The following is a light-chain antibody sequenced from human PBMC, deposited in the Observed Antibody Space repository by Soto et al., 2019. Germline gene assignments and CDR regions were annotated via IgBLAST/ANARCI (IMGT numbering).Light chain of an antibody. CDR3: SSYTTSPLSYV. Sequence: QSVLTQPASVSGSPGQSITISCTGTSSDFGGYNYVSWYQQHPGKVPKLMIYGVSNRPSGVSNRFSGSKSGNTASLTISGLQAEDEADYYCSSYTTSPLSYVFGTGTKVTVL. CDR2: GVS. J-gene: IGLJ1*01. CDR1: SSDFGGYNY. V-gene: IGLV2-14*03.